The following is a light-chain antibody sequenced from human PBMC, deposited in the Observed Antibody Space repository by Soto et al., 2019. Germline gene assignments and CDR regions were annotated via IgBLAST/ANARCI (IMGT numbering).Light chain of an antibody. Sequence: QSALTQPASVSGSPGQSITISCTGTSSDVGGYNSVSWYQQHPGKAPKLILYDATDRPSGVSYRFSGSKSGNTASLTISGLQAADEADYFCSSFTSSMTNVFGSGTKLTVL. J-gene: IGLJ1*01. CDR2: DAT. CDR1: SSDVGGYNS. V-gene: IGLV2-14*01. CDR3: SSFTSSMTNV.